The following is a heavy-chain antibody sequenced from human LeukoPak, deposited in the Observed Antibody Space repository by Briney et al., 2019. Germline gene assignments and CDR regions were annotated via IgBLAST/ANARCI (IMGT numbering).Heavy chain of an antibody. D-gene: IGHD2-15*01. V-gene: IGHV3-48*03. J-gene: IGHJ4*02. CDR3: ARDPLYCSGGSCYSEGFDY. Sequence: GGSLRLSCAASGFTFSSYEMHWVRQAPGKGLEWVSYISSSGTTIYYADSVRGRFTISRDNAKNSLYLQVNSLRAEDTAVYYRARDPLYCSGGSCYSEGFDYWGQGTLVTVSS. CDR2: ISSSGTTI. CDR1: GFTFSSYE.